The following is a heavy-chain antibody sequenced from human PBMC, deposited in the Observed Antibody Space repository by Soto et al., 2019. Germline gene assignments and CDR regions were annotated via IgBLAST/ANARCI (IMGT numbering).Heavy chain of an antibody. J-gene: IGHJ6*02. D-gene: IGHD6-13*01. CDR2: ISHDGSNK. Sequence: SLRLSCAASGFPFSSYGMHWVRQAPGKGLEWVAVISHDGSNKYYADSVKGRFTISRDNSKNTLYLQMNSLRAEDTAVYYCAKDRWYYYYYGMDVWGQGTTVTVSS. CDR3: AKDRWYYYYYGMDV. CDR1: GFPFSSYG. V-gene: IGHV3-30*18.